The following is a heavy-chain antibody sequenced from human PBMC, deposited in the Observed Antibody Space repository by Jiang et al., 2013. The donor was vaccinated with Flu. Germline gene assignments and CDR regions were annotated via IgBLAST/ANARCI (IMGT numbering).Heavy chain of an antibody. CDR3: ARGSDFWSGSTDY. CDR2: ISGSTTYT. J-gene: IGHJ4*02. Sequence: RLSCAASGFNFNDYYMTWIRQAPGKGLEWVSYISGSTTYTNYADSVKGRFTISRDNAENSLFLQMDSLTAEDTAVYYCARGSDFWSGSTDYWGQGTLVNVSS. V-gene: IGHV3-11*06. D-gene: IGHD3-3*01. CDR1: GFNFNDYY.